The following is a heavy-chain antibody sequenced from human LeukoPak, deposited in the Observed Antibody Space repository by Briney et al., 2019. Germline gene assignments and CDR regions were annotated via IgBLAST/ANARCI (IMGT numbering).Heavy chain of an antibody. J-gene: IGHJ4*02. CDR1: GGSISSYY. CDR3: ARRSYYYDSSGYYDY. Sequence: SETLSLTCTVSGGSISSYYWSWIRQPPGKGLEWIGYIYYSGSTNYDPSLKSRVTISVDTSKNQFSLKLSSVTAADTAVYYCARRSYYYDSSGYYDYWGQGTLVTVSS. V-gene: IGHV4-59*08. D-gene: IGHD3-22*01. CDR2: IYYSGST.